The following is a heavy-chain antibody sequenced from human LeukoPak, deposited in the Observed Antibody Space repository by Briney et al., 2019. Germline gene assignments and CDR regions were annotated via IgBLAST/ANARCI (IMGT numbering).Heavy chain of an antibody. J-gene: IGHJ5*02. V-gene: IGHV1-69*13. CDR2: IIPIFGTA. CDR1: GGTFSSYA. Sequence: SVKVSCKASGGTFSSYAISRVRQAPGQGLEWMGGIIPIFGTANYAQKFQGRVTITADESTSTAYMELSSLRSEDTAVYYCARDPELENGFDPWGQGTLVTVSS. D-gene: IGHD1-1*01. CDR3: ARDPELENGFDP.